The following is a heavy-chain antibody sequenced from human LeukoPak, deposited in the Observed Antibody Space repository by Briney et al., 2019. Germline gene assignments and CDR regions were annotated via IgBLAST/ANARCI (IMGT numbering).Heavy chain of an antibody. D-gene: IGHD3-9*01. Sequence: PGGSLRLSCAASGFTFSSYWMHWVRQAPGKGLVWVSRINSDGSSTSYADSVKGRFTISRDNAKNTLYLQMNSLRAEDTAVYYCAREGLLRHFDWLFSHFDYWGQGTLVTVSS. CDR3: AREGLLRHFDWLFSHFDY. J-gene: IGHJ4*02. CDR1: GFTFSSYW. V-gene: IGHV3-74*01. CDR2: INSDGSST.